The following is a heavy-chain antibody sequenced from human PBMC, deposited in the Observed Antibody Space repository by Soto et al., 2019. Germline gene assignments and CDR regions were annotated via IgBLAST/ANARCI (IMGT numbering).Heavy chain of an antibody. CDR2: IWYDGSNK. V-gene: IGHV3-33*01. J-gene: IGHJ3*02. D-gene: IGHD6-13*01. Sequence: QVQLVESGGGVVQPGRSLRLSCAASGFTFSSYGMHWVRQAPGKGLEWVAVIWYDGSNKYYADSVKGRFTISRDNSKNTLYLQMNSLRAEDTAVYYCARGEYSSSWYDLADAFDIWGQGTMVTVSS. CDR1: GFTFSSYG. CDR3: ARGEYSSSWYDLADAFDI.